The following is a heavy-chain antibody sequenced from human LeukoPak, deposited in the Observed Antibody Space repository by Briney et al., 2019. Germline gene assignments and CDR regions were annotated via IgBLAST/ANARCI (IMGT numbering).Heavy chain of an antibody. CDR1: GFTFSTYA. V-gene: IGHV3-64D*09. CDR3: LKVPNYSSGY. J-gene: IGHJ4*02. D-gene: IGHD6-25*01. CDR2: ISSNGGST. Sequence: GGSLRLSCSASGFTFSTYAMHWVRQAPGKGLESVSTISSNGGSTYYADSVKGRFTISRDNSMNTLYLQMSSLTAEDTAVYYCLKVPNYSSGYWGQGTLVTVAS.